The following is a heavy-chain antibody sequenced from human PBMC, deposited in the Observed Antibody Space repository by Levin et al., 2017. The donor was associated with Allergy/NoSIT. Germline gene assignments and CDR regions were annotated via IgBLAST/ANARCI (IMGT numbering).Heavy chain of an antibody. CDR1: GGSISSGGYY. J-gene: IGHJ5*02. D-gene: IGHD2-2*01. V-gene: IGHV4-31*03. CDR3: ARAAYCISTSCSPKNWFDP. Sequence: LRLSCTVSGGSISSGGYYWSWLRQHPGKGLEWIGYIYYSGSTYYNPSLKSRVTISVDTSKNQFSLKLSSVTAADTAVYYCARAAYCISTSCSPKNWFDPWGQGTLVTVSS. CDR2: IYYSGST.